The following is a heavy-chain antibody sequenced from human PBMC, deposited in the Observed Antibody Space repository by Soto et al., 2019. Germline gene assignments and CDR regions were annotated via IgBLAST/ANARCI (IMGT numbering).Heavy chain of an antibody. CDR2: ISGSGGST. Sequence: GGSLRLSCAASGFTFSSYAMSWVRQAPGKGLEWVSAISGSGGSTYYADSVKGRFTISRDNSKNTLYLQMNSLRAEDTAVYYCAKNDYGTFYYYYGMDVWGQGTTVTVSS. CDR3: AKNDYGTFYYYYGMDV. V-gene: IGHV3-23*01. J-gene: IGHJ6*02. D-gene: IGHD4-17*01. CDR1: GFTFSSYA.